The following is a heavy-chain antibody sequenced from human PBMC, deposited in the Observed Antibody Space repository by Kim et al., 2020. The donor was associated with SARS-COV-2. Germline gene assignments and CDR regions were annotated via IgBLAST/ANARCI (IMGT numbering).Heavy chain of an antibody. V-gene: IGHV1-69*01. CDR3: AGRVDYYGMDV. Sequence: ANYAQKVQGRVTITADESTSTAYMELSSLRSEDTAVYYCAGRVDYYGMDVWGQGTTVTVSS. J-gene: IGHJ6*02. CDR2: A. D-gene: IGHD2-15*01.